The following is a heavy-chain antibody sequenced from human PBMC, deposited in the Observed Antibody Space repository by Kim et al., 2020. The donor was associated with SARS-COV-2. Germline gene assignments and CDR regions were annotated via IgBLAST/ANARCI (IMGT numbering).Heavy chain of an antibody. J-gene: IGHJ4*02. CDR1: GFTFSSYG. V-gene: IGHV3-30*18. CDR2: ISYDGSNK. D-gene: IGHD2-15*01. CDR3: AKDHGVVVAAPPIIDY. Sequence: GGSLRLSCAASGFTFSSYGMHWVRQAPGKGLEWVAVISYDGSNKYYADSVKGRFTISRDNSKNTLYLQMNSLRAEDTAVYYCAKDHGVVVAAPPIIDYWGQGTLVTVSS.